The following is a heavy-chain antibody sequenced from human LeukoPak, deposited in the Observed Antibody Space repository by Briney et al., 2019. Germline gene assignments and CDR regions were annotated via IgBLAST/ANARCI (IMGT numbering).Heavy chain of an antibody. J-gene: IGHJ3*02. Sequence: GASVTVSCKVSGYTLTELSMHWVRQAPGKGLEWMGGFDPEDGETIYAQKFQGRVTMTEDTSTDTAYMELSSLRSEDTAVYYCATLTTTAADDAFDIWGQGTMVTVSS. CDR2: FDPEDGET. CDR3: ATLTTTAADDAFDI. V-gene: IGHV1-24*01. D-gene: IGHD6-13*01. CDR1: GYTLTELS.